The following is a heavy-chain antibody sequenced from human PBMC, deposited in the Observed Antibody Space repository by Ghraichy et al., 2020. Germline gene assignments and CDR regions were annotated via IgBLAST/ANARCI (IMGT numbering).Heavy chain of an antibody. Sequence: GGSLRLSCTASGFTFSTYAMSWVRQAPGRGLECGSVISGSGATTYYADSVKCRFTSFRVNSKNTMYLQVRSLRAENTAVYYCAKYRRWFGGFDGLDVWGQGTTVTVSS. D-gene: IGHD3-10*01. CDR2: ISGSGATT. CDR3: AKYRRWFGGFDGLDV. J-gene: IGHJ6*02. CDR1: GFTFSTYA. V-gene: IGHV3-23*01.